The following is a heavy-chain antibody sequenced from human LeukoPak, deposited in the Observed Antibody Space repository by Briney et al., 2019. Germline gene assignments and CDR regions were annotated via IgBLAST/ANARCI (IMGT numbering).Heavy chain of an antibody. J-gene: IGHJ4*02. CDR2: IYYSGST. Sequence: SETLSLTCTVSGDSISSSSYYWGWIRQPPGKGLEWIGSIYYSGSTYYNPSLKSRVTISVDTSKNQFSLKLSSVTAADTAVYYCASSIAAAGFFDYWGQGTLVTVSS. D-gene: IGHD6-13*01. V-gene: IGHV4-39*07. CDR1: GDSISSSSYY. CDR3: ASSIAAAGFFDY.